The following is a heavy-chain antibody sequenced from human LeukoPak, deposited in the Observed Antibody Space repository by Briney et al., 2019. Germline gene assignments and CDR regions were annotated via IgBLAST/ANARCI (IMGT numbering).Heavy chain of an antibody. CDR1: GYSFTSYW. D-gene: IGHD3-22*01. J-gene: IGHJ5*02. CDR3: ARQYYYDSSGYYYVGWFDP. CDR2: IYPGDSNT. V-gene: IGHV5-51*01. Sequence: GESLKISCKGSGYSFTSYWIGWVRQMPRKGLEWMGIIYPGDSNTRYSPSFQGQVTISADKSISTAYLQWSSLKASDTAMYYCARQYYYDSSGYYYVGWFDPWGQGTLVTVSS.